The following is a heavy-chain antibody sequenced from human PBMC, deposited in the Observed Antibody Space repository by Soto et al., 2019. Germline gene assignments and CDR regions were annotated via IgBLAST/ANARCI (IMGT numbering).Heavy chain of an antibody. CDR3: ARTSVTDMVVVPAAKDYMDV. CDR2: LYYSGST. Sequence: SETLSLTCTVSGGSIISSNYYWGWIRQPPGKGLEWIGSLYYSGSTYYNPSLKSRVTTSVDTSKNQFSLKLSSVTAADTAVYYCARTSVTDMVVVPAAKDYMDVWGKGTTVTVSS. CDR1: GGSIISSNYY. D-gene: IGHD2-2*01. V-gene: IGHV4-39*01. J-gene: IGHJ6*03.